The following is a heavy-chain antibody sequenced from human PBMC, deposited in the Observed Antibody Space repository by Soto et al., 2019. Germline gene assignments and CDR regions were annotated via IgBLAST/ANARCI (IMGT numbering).Heavy chain of an antibody. CDR3: ARDERIAVAGTDT. Sequence: EVQLLESGGGLVQPGGSLRLSCEASGFIFSNYAMTWVRQAAGKGLEWVSSISGPGGSTYYADSVQGRFTISRDNSKNTLFLQMHSLRADDTALYFCARDERIAVAGTDTWGQGILVTVPS. V-gene: IGHV3-23*01. J-gene: IGHJ5*02. CDR2: ISGPGGST. D-gene: IGHD6-19*01. CDR1: GFIFSNYA.